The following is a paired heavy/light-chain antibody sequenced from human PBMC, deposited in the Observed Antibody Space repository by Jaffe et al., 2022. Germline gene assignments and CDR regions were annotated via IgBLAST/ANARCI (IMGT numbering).Light chain of an antibody. CDR3: QQYHSCWT. CDR2: KAS. CDR1: QSISSW. J-gene: IGKJ1*01. V-gene: IGKV1-5*03. Sequence: DIQMTQSPSTLSASVGDRVTITCRASQSISSWLAWYQQKPGKAPKLLISKASNLESGVPSRFSGSGSGTEFTLTISSLQPDDLATYYCQQYHSCWTFGQGTKVEIK.
Heavy chain of an antibody. Sequence: EVQLVESGGGLVQPGGSLRLSCAASGFTFSTYSMNWVRQAPGKGLEWVSYISSSSSTIYYADSVKGRFTVSRDNARTSLYLQMNSLRAEDTAVYYCARDPFGVVDATPGYWGQGTLVTVSS. CDR3: ARDPFGVVDATPGY. CDR1: GFTFSTYS. V-gene: IGHV3-48*01. J-gene: IGHJ4*02. D-gene: IGHD2-15*01. CDR2: ISSSSSTI.